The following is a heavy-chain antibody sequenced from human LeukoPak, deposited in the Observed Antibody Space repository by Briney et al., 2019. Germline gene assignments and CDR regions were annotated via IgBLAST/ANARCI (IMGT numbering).Heavy chain of an antibody. CDR1: GFTVSSNY. J-gene: IGHJ6*04. Sequence: GGSLRLSCAASGFTVSSNYMSWVRQAPGKGLECVSAIYSGGSTYYADSVKGGFTISRDNSKNTLYLQMNSLRAEDTAVYYCARDTRGVRGGSPYYYGMDVWGKGTTVTVSS. D-gene: IGHD3-10*01. CDR2: IYSGGST. V-gene: IGHV3-53*01. CDR3: ARDTRGVRGGSPYYYGMDV.